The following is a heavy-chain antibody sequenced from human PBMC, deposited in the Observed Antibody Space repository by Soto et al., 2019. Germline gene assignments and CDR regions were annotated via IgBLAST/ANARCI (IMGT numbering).Heavy chain of an antibody. CDR2: VNGGGDIT. J-gene: IGHJ6*02. Sequence: EVQLLESGGGLVQPGGSLRLSCAASEFTFSSYSMIWVRQAPGKGLEWVSGVNGGGDITYYPETVKGTFTISRDNSKNTLYQQTTSLRAEDTAVFYRARGHFGVTMNVWGQGTTVPASS. CDR3: ARGHFGVTMNV. CDR1: EFTFSSYS. V-gene: IGHV3-23*01. D-gene: IGHD3-3*01.